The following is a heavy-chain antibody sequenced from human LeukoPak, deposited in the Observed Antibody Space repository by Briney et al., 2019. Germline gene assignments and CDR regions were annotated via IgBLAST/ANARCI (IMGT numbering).Heavy chain of an antibody. J-gene: IGHJ4*01. CDR1: GGSISYYF. Sequence: PSETLSLTCTVSGGSISYYFWSWFLQSPGKGLEWIGNVHYSGTNTYNPSLESRLSMSVDTSKNQFSLTLNSATAADTAVYYCVRQKAVSADFEYWGQGTLVTVAS. D-gene: IGHD1-26*01. V-gene: IGHV4-59*08. CDR3: VRQKAVSADFEY. CDR2: VHYSGTN.